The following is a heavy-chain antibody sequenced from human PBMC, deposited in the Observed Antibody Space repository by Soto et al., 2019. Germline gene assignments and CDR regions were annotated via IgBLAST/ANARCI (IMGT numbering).Heavy chain of an antibody. J-gene: IGHJ4*02. D-gene: IGHD3-10*01. CDR3: ARDSVSLTLFDY. CDR2: VHSTGST. CDR1: GGSMSGYH. V-gene: IGHV4-4*07. Sequence: QVELQESGPRLVRPSETLYLTCTVSGGSMSGYHWSWVRQPAGKGLEWIGRVHSTGSTDYNPSVESRITLSLDTSKKQFSLKFSSVTAADTALYFCARDSVSLTLFDYWGQGILVTVSS.